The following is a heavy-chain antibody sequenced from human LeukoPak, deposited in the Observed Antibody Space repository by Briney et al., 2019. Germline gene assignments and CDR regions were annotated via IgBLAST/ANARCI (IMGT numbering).Heavy chain of an antibody. J-gene: IGHJ3*01. CDR1: GITFRNYA. Sequence: GGSLRLSCVASGITFRNYAVTWVRQAPGKGLEWVSSITGSGDTRRYADSVKGRFTISRDNSVGTLYLQMNSLSAEDTAIYYCGKDPNGDYIGAFDFWGRGTMVTVSS. CDR2: ITGSGDTR. CDR3: GKDPNGDYIGAFDF. D-gene: IGHD4-17*01. V-gene: IGHV3-23*01.